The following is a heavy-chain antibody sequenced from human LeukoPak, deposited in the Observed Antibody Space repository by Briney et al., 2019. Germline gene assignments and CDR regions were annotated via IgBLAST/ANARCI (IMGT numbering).Heavy chain of an antibody. CDR2: ISGSGGST. D-gene: IGHD6-19*01. CDR1: GFTFSSYA. V-gene: IGHV3-23*01. Sequence: GSLRLSCAASGFTFSSYAMSWVRQAPGKGLEWVSTISGSGGSTYYADSVKGRFTISRDNSKNTLYLQMNSLRAEDTALYYCAKGTLNAPYSSPQDYWGQGTLVTVSS. CDR3: AKGTLNAPYSSPQDY. J-gene: IGHJ4*02.